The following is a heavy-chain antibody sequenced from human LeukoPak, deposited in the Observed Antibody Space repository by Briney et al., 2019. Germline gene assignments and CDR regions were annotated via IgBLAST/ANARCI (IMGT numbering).Heavy chain of an antibody. CDR1: GYGFTSYW. CDR3: ARLSGRDFDF. CDR2: IYPGDSDT. V-gene: IGHV5-51*01. Sequence: GESLKISCKGYGYGFTSYWIAWVRQMPGKGLEWMGIIYPGDSDTRYSPSFQGQVTMSVDKSISTAYLQWSSLRASDSAMYYCARLSGRDFDFWGQGTLVTVAS. J-gene: IGHJ4*02. D-gene: IGHD1-26*01.